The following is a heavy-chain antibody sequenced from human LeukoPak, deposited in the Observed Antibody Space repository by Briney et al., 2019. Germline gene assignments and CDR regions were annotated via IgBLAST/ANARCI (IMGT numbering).Heavy chain of an antibody. Sequence: GGTLRLSCVASGFTFSRHGMNWVRQAPGKGLEWVSGISPSGDIKYYVDSVKGRFTVSRDNSKNTLYLQINSLRDEDTAVYYCAKDDAWLQYNDWGQGTLVTVSS. J-gene: IGHJ4*02. CDR3: AKDDAWLQYND. CDR1: GFTFSRHG. D-gene: IGHD5-24*01. CDR2: ISPSGDIK. V-gene: IGHV3-23*01.